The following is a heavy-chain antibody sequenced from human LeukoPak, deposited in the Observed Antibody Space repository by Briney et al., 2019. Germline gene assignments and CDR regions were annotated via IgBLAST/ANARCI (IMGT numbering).Heavy chain of an antibody. CDR1: GGSISSGGYY. V-gene: IGHV4-30-2*01. CDR3: ARGAYSSSSAWSFGY. J-gene: IGHJ4*02. D-gene: IGHD6-6*01. Sequence: PSQTLSLTCTVSGGSISSGGYYWSWIRQPPGKGLEWIGYIYDGGNTYYNPSLESRVTTSVDRSKNQFSLNLSSMTAADTAIYYCARGAYSSSSAWSFGYWGQGTLVTVSS. CDR2: IYDGGNT.